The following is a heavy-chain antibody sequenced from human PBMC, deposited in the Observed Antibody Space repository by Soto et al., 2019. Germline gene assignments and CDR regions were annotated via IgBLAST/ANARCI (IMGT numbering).Heavy chain of an antibody. Sequence: GESLKISCNGSGYSFTSYWISWVRQMPGKGLEWMGRIDPSDSYTNYSPSFQGHVTISADKSISTAYLQWSSLKASDTAMYYCARLEDIVVVPAAPPGYYYGMDVWGQGTTVTVSS. CDR3: ARLEDIVVVPAAPPGYYYGMDV. CDR2: IDPSDSYT. D-gene: IGHD2-2*01. V-gene: IGHV5-10-1*01. J-gene: IGHJ6*02. CDR1: GYSFTSYW.